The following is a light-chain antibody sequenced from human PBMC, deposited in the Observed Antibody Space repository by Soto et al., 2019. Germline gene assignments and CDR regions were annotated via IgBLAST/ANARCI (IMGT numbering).Light chain of an antibody. CDR1: TSNIGTNT. J-gene: IGLJ3*02. V-gene: IGLV1-44*01. Sequence: QAVVTQPPSASGTPGQRVTISCSGGTSNIGTNTVNWYQQFPGTAPKLLIYTDHQRPSGVPDRFSGSKAGTSASLAISGLQSEDEADYYCAAWDDSLNGWVFGGGTKLTVL. CDR3: AAWDDSLNGWV. CDR2: TDH.